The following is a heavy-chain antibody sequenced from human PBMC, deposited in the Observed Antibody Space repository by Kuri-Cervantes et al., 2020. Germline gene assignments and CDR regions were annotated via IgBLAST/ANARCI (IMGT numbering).Heavy chain of an antibody. CDR3: ATVGRAARPGY. CDR2: ISGSGGST. D-gene: IGHD6-6*01. V-gene: IGHV3-23*01. J-gene: IGHJ4*02. Sequence: GGSLRLSCAASGFTFSSYSMNWVRQAPGKGLEWVSSISGSGGSTYYADSVKGRFTISRDNSKNTLYLQMNSLRAEDTAVYYCATVGRAARPGYWGQGTLVTVSS. CDR1: GFTFSSYS.